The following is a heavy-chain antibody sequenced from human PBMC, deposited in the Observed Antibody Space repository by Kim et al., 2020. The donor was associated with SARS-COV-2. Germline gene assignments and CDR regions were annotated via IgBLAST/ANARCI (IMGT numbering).Heavy chain of an antibody. D-gene: IGHD3-3*01. Sequence: SQTLSLTCTVSGGSISSYYWSWIRQPPGKGLEWIGYIYYSGSTNYNPSLKSRVTISVDTSKNQFSLKLSSVTAADTAVYYCARGGGMDFWSGHNWFDPWGQGTLAT. CDR2: IYYSGST. J-gene: IGHJ5*02. V-gene: IGHV4-59*01. CDR3: ARGGGMDFWSGHNWFDP. CDR1: GGSISSYY.